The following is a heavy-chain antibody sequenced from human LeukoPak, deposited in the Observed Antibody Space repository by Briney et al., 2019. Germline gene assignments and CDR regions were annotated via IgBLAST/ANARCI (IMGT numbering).Heavy chain of an antibody. J-gene: IGHJ4*02. CDR1: GGSFSGYY. V-gene: IGHV4-34*01. CDR3: ARDGASDY. Sequence: PSETLSLTCAVYGGSFSGYYWSWIRQPPGKGLEWSGEINHSGSTNYNPSLKSRVTISVDTSKNQFSLKLSSVTAADTAVYYCARDGASDYWGQGTLVTVSS. CDR2: INHSGST. D-gene: IGHD1-26*01.